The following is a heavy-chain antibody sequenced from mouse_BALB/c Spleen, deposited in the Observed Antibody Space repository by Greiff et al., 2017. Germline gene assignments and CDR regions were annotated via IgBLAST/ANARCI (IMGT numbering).Heavy chain of an antibody. CDR2: ISSGGST. CDR1: GFTFTGYY. D-gene: IGHD1-1*01. V-gene: IGHV5-6-5*01. J-gene: IGHJ3*01. Sequence: EVMLVESGGGLVKPGGSLKLSCAASGFTFTGYYMSWVRQTPGKRLEWVASISSGGSTYYPDGVKGRLTIFRDNARNILYLQMISLRSEDTAMYYCARPDYYGSGGLAYWGQGTLVTVSA. CDR3: ARPDYYGSGGLAY.